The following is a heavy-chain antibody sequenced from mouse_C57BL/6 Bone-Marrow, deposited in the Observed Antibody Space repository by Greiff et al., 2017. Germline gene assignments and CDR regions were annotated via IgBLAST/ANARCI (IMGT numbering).Heavy chain of an antibody. CDR3: ASGREFAY. CDR2: IYPRDGST. V-gene: IGHV1-85*01. J-gene: IGHJ3*01. Sequence: VQGVESGPELVKPGASVKLSCKASGYTFTSYDITWVKQRPGQGLEWIGWIYPRDGSTKYNEKFKGKATLTVDTSSSTAYMELHSLTSEDSAVYFCASGREFAYWGQGTLVTVSA. CDR1: GYTFTSYD. D-gene: IGHD4-1*01.